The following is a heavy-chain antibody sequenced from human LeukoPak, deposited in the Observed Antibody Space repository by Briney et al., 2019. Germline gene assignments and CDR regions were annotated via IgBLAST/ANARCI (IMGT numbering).Heavy chain of an antibody. CDR3: AGGSGSSWSDNWFDP. CDR2: INPSNGGT. D-gene: IGHD6-13*01. J-gene: IGHJ5*02. Sequence: ASVKVSCKASGYTFTGYYMHWVRQAPGQGLEWMGRINPSNGGTNYAQKFQGRVTMTRDTSISTAYMELSSLRSDDTAVYYCAGGSGSSWSDNWFDPWGQGTLVTVSS. CDR1: GYTFTGYY. V-gene: IGHV1-2*06.